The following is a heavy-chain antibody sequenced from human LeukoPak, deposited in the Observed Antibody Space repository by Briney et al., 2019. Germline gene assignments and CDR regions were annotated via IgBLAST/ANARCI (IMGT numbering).Heavy chain of an antibody. CDR1: GFTFSSYA. Sequence: PGGSLRLSCAASGFTFSSYAMHWVRQAPGKGLEWVAIISYDGSYKYYADSGKGRFTISRDNSKNTLYLQMNSLRAEDTAVYYCAKDLKSVEYYYYYYYMDVWGKGTTVTISS. V-gene: IGHV3-30*04. CDR2: ISYDGSYK. J-gene: IGHJ6*03. CDR3: AKDLKSVEYYYYYYYMDV.